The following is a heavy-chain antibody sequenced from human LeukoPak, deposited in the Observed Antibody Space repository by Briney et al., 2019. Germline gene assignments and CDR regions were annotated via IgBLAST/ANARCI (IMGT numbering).Heavy chain of an antibody. CDR2: IYYSGST. J-gene: IGHJ4*02. D-gene: IGHD6-13*01. CDR1: GGSISSYY. CDR3: ARLQLVYPYYFDY. V-gene: IGHV4-59*12. Sequence: SETLSLTCTVSGGSISSYYWSWIRQPPGKGLEWIGYIYYSGSTNYNPSLKSRVTMSVDTSKNQFSLKLSSVTAADTAVYYCARLQLVYPYYFDYWGQGTLVTVSS.